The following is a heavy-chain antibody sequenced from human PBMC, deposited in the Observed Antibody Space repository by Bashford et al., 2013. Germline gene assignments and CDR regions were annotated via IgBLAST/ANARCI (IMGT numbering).Heavy chain of an antibody. CDR3: ARDLDIAAAGTTLGTYGMDV. CDR1: GFTFSSYS. Sequence: GGSLRLSCAASGFTFSSYSMNWVRQAPGKGLEWVSSISSSSSYIYYADSVKGRFTISRDNAKNSLYLQMNSLRAEDTAVYYCARDLDIAAAGTTLGTYGMDVWGQGTTVTVSS. V-gene: IGHV3-21*01. D-gene: IGHD6-13*01. CDR2: ISSSSSYI. J-gene: IGHJ6*02.